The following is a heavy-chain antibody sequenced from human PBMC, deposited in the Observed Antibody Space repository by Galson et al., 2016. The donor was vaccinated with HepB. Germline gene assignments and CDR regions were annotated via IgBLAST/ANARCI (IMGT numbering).Heavy chain of an antibody. Sequence: SLRLSCAASGFTFSGYGMEWVRQAPGKGLEWVTVVSYYADSVKGRFTISRGSSKNTLYLQMNSLRVEDTAVYYCARDPNRYNWSLYYFNYWGQGTLVTVSS. J-gene: IGHJ4*02. D-gene: IGHD1-1*01. V-gene: IGHV3-30-3*01. CDR1: GFTFSGYG. CDR2: VSY. CDR3: ARDPNRYNWSLYYFNY.